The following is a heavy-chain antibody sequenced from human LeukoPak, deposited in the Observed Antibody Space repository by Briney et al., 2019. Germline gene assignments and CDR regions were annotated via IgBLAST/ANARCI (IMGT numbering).Heavy chain of an antibody. Sequence: VKVSCKAXGXTFTGYYMHWVRQAPGQGLEWMGWISAYNGNTNYAQKLQGRVTMTTDTSTSTAYMELRSLRSDDTAVYYCARASRYYDSSGYRDDYWGQGTLVTVSS. CDR2: ISAYNGNT. D-gene: IGHD3-22*01. CDR1: GXTFTGYY. J-gene: IGHJ4*02. CDR3: ARASRYYDSSGYRDDY. V-gene: IGHV1-18*04.